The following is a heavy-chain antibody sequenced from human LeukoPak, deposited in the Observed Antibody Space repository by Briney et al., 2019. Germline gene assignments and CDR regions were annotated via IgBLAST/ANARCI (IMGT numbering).Heavy chain of an antibody. D-gene: IGHD6-13*01. J-gene: IGHJ4*02. CDR1: GFTVSSNY. CDR2: IYSGGST. CDR3: AGSSWKRPYYFDY. V-gene: IGHV3-53*01. Sequence: GGSLRLSCAASGFTVSSNYMSWVRQAPGKGLEWVSVIYSGGSTYYADSVKGRFTISRDNSKNTLYLQMNSLRAEDTAVYYCAGSSWKRPYYFDYWGQGTLVTVSS.